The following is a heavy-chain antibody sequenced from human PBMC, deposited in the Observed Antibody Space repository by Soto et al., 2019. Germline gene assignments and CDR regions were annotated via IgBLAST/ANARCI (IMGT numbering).Heavy chain of an antibody. CDR3: SPESGGGEFDC. J-gene: IGHJ4*02. Sequence: EVQVVESGGDLIQPGGSLRLSCAASGFTFRSYGMIWVRQAPGKGLEWVSSIDYSGVSPNYADSVRGRFTISRDNSKNTLYLQMNNVRADDTGKYYCSPESGGGEFDCWGQGTLVTVSS. D-gene: IGHD3-10*01. CDR1: GFTFRSYG. CDR2: IDYSGVSP. V-gene: IGHV3-23*04.